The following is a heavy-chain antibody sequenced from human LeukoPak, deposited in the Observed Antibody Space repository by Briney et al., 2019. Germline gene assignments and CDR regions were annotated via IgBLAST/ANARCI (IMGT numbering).Heavy chain of an antibody. D-gene: IGHD3-22*01. J-gene: IGHJ4*02. Sequence: GRSLRLSCAASGFTFSSYAMHWVRQAPGKGLEWVAVISYDGSNKYYADSVKGRFSISRDNSKNTLYLQLNSLRAEDTAVYYCARDLYYDSSSSLPDYWGQGTLVTVSS. CDR3: ARDLYYDSSSSLPDY. V-gene: IGHV3-30*04. CDR1: GFTFSSYA. CDR2: ISYDGSNK.